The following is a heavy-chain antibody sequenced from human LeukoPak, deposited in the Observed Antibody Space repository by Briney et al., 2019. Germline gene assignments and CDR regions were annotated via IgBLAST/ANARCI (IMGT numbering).Heavy chain of an antibody. CDR1: EFTFSYYG. V-gene: IGHV3-33*01. J-gene: IGHJ4*02. CDR3: ARARCSGGSCYLVPFDY. CDR2: IWYDGSTE. D-gene: IGHD2-15*01. Sequence: GGSLRLSCAASEFTFSYYGMHWVRQAPGKGLEWVAVIWYDGSTEYYADSVKGRFTISRDNSKNTLYLQMNSLRAEGTALYYCARARCSGGSCYLVPFDYWGQGTLVTVSS.